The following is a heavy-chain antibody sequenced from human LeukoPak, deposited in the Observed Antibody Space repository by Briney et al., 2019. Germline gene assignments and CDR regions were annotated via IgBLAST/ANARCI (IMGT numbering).Heavy chain of an antibody. Sequence: ASVKVSCKASGYTFTSYDINWVRQATGQGLEWMGWMNPNSGNTGYAQKFQGRVTMTRNTSISTAYMELSSLRSEDTAVYYCARGPEFSNYYYYYMDVWGKGTTVTDSS. CDR3: ARGPEFSNYYYYYMDV. V-gene: IGHV1-8*01. J-gene: IGHJ6*03. D-gene: IGHD2-2*01. CDR2: MNPNSGNT. CDR1: GYTFTSYD.